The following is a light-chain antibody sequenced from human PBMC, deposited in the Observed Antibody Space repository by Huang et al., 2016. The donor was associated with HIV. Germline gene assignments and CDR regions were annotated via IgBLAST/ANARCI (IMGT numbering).Light chain of an antibody. CDR2: GTS. Sequence: EIVLTPSPGTLSLSPGGRATLSCRASQSVSGTYLAWYQQKPGQAPRLLIYGTSIRATGIPDRFSGSGSATDFTLTISGREPEDFALYYCQQYGTSPPSLTFGGGTKVEIK. CDR1: QSVSGTY. V-gene: IGKV3-20*01. CDR3: QQYGTSPPSLT. J-gene: IGKJ4*01.